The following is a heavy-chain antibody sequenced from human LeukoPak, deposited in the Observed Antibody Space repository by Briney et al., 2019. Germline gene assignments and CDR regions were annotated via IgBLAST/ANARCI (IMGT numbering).Heavy chain of an antibody. Sequence: SETLSLTCTVSGGSIDTYYWTWVRQPPGKGLEWIGYSYNNKYYSGNTNYNPSLKSRATISLDTSKKQFSLILTSVTAADTAVYYCARDRGDGYNTLDYWGQGTLVTVSS. D-gene: IGHD5-24*01. V-gene: IGHV4-59*01. CDR3: ARDRGDGYNTLDY. CDR1: GGSIDTYY. CDR2: SYNNKYYSGNT. J-gene: IGHJ4*02.